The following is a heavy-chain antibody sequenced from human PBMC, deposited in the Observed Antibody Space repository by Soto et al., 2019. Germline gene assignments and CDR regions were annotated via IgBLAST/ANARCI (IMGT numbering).Heavy chain of an antibody. V-gene: IGHV3-30-3*01. J-gene: IGHJ4*02. D-gene: IGHD6-19*01. Sequence: GGSLRLSCAASGFTFSSYAMHWVRQAPGRGLEWVAVISYDGSNKYYADSVKGRFTISRDNSKNTLYLQMNSLRAEDTAVYYCARDRGIAVAANYFDYWGQGTLVTVSS. CDR3: ARDRGIAVAANYFDY. CDR2: ISYDGSNK. CDR1: GFTFSSYA.